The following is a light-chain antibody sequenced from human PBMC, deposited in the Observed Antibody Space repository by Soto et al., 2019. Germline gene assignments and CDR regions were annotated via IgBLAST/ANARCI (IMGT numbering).Light chain of an antibody. J-gene: IGLJ3*02. CDR2: DNT. V-gene: IGLV1-40*01. Sequence: QSVLTQPPSVSGAPGQRVTISCTGSSSNIGSGYDVHWYQQRPGAAPKLLIYDNTDRPSGVPDRFSGSKSATSASLAITGLQVEDEADYYCQSYDSSLSASVFGGGTKLTVL. CDR3: QSYDSSLSASV. CDR1: SSNIGSGYD.